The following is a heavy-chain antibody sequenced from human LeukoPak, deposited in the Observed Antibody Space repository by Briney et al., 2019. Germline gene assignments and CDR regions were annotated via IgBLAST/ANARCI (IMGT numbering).Heavy chain of an antibody. J-gene: IGHJ4*02. CDR1: GYTLTSYG. Sequence: ASVKVSCKASGYTLTSYGISGVRQAPEQGLEGMGWISAYNGNTNYAQKLQGRVTMTTDTSTSTAYMELRSLRSDDTAVYYCARVGWSMINYFDYWGQGTLVTVSS. V-gene: IGHV1-18*01. CDR2: ISAYNGNT. CDR3: ARVGWSMINYFDY. D-gene: IGHD3-22*01.